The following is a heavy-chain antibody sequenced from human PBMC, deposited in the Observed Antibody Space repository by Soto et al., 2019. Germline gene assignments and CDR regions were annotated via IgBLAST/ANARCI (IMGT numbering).Heavy chain of an antibody. CDR2: IYYSGST. Sequence: QLQLQESGPGLVKPSETLSLTCTVSGGSISSSSYYWGWIRQPPGKGLEWIGSIYYSGSTYYNPSLKSRVPISVDTSKNQFSLKLSSVTAADTAVYYCARHNIVVVPAAHNWFDPWGQGTLVTVSS. D-gene: IGHD2-2*01. J-gene: IGHJ5*02. V-gene: IGHV4-39*01. CDR1: GGSISSSSYY. CDR3: ARHNIVVVPAAHNWFDP.